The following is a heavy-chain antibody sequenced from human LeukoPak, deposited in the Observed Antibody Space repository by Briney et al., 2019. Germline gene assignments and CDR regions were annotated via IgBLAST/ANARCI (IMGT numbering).Heavy chain of an antibody. CDR1: GGSISSSSYY. V-gene: IGHV4-39*07. Sequence: PSETLSLTCTVSGGSISSSSYYWGWIRQPPGKGLEWIGSIYYSGSTYYNPSLKSRVTISVDTSKNQFSLKLSSVTAEDTAVYYCARDKGQVLRYFDWLSVGAFDIWGQGTMVTVSS. D-gene: IGHD3-9*01. CDR3: ARDKGQVLRYFDWLSVGAFDI. CDR2: IYYSGST. J-gene: IGHJ3*02.